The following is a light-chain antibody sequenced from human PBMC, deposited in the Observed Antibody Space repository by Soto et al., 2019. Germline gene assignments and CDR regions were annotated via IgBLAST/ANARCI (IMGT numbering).Light chain of an antibody. Sequence: QTLLTQPASLSGSPGQSITISCTGTSSDIGGYDYVSWYQHHPGKAPKFIIYGVTNRPSGVSHRFSGSKSANTASLTISGLQAEDEADYYCTSYTSSSTHVFGTGTKVTVL. CDR1: SSDIGGYDY. CDR3: TSYTSSSTHV. CDR2: GVT. J-gene: IGLJ1*01. V-gene: IGLV2-14*01.